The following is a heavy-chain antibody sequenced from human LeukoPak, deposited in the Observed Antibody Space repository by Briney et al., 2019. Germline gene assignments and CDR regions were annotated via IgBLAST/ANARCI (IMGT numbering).Heavy chain of an antibody. Sequence: SETLSLTCTVSGGSISSSSYYWGWIRQPPGKGLEWIGSIYYSGSTYYNPSLKSRVTISVDTSKNQFSLKLSSVTAADTAVYYCASSRDFWSDAFDYWGQGTLVTVSS. D-gene: IGHD3-3*01. CDR2: IYYSGST. J-gene: IGHJ4*02. V-gene: IGHV4-39*01. CDR3: ASSRDFWSDAFDY. CDR1: GGSISSSSYY.